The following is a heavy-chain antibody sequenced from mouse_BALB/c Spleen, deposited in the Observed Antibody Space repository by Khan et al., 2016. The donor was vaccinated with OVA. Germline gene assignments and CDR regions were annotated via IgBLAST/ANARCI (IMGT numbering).Heavy chain of an antibody. V-gene: IGHV3-2*02. CDR3: ARKEYYVLDPFPY. D-gene: IGHD1-1*02. J-gene: IGHJ3*01. CDR1: GYSITSEYA. CDR2: INYSGNT. Sequence: EVQLVESGPGLVKPSQSLSLTCTVTGYSITSEYAWNWIRQFPGNKLEWMGYINYSGNTRFNPSLKSLTSITRDTSKNQFFLYLNFVTTEDTATDLCARKEYYVLDPFPYWGQGTLVTVSA.